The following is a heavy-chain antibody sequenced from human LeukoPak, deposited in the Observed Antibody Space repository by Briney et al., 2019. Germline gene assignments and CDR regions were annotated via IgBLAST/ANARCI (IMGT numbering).Heavy chain of an antibody. CDR1: GYTFTGYY. V-gene: IGHV1-2*02. CDR3: ATDVQWLVLPSWGLDY. Sequence: GASVKVSCKASGYTFTGYYMHWVRQAAGQGLEWMGWINPNSGGTNYAQKFQGRVTMTRDTSISTAYLELSRLRSDDTAVYYCATDVQWLVLPSWGLDYCGQGTLVTVSS. J-gene: IGHJ4*02. D-gene: IGHD6-19*01. CDR2: INPNSGGT.